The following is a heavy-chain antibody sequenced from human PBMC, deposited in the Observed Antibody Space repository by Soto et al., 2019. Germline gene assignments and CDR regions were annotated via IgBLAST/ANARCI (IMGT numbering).Heavy chain of an antibody. J-gene: IGHJ3*01. D-gene: IGHD2-21*01. CDR1: GFTFTRYS. V-gene: IGHV3-74*01. CDR2: IDGNGGRT. CDR3: GRGVWGAYDRDV. Sequence: EVQLVESGGGLVQPGGSPRLSCAASGFTFTRYSMHWVRQAPGKGLVWVSRIDGNGGRTNYADSVKGRFTISRDNAKNTLYLQMNSLRAEEPAVYYCGRGVWGAYDRDVWGQGTMVTVSS.